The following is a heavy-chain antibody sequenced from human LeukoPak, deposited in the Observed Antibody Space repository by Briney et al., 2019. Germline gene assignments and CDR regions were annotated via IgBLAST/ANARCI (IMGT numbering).Heavy chain of an antibody. CDR2: IKQDGSEQ. J-gene: IGHJ4*02. Sequence: GGSLRLSCAASGFTFSSYWMSWVRQAPGKGLEWVANIKQDGSEQYYVDSVKGRFTTSRDNAKKSLYLQMNSLRAEDTALYYCATDRYSSGWYDYFDYWGQGTLVTVSS. V-gene: IGHV3-7*01. CDR3: ATDRYSSGWYDYFDY. D-gene: IGHD6-19*01. CDR1: GFTFSSYW.